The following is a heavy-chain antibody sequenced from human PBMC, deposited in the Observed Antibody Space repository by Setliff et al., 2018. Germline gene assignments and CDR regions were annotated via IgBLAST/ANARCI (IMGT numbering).Heavy chain of an antibody. CDR2: IWSDGNNQ. CDR1: GFTFSTHA. V-gene: IGHV3-30*02. J-gene: IGHJ4*02. CDR3: ARTCSGSGCYAGLES. Sequence: PGGSLRLSCGASGFTFSTHAMHWVRQAPGKGLEWVAMIWSDGNNQFYPGSVKGRFTISRDNSKNTLYLQMNSLRPEDTAVYYCARTCSGSGCYAGLESWGQGTPVTV. D-gene: IGHD2-15*01.